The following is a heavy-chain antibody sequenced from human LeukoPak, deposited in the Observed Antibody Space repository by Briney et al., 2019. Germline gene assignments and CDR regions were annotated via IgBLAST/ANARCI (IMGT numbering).Heavy chain of an antibody. V-gene: IGHV3-23*01. Sequence: AGSLRLSCAASGITFSSYGMSWVRQVPGKGLEWVSSISHTGGSPYYADSVKGRFTVSRDNSKNTLYLQMNSLTVEDTAIYYCATGGHVRVYDSCAYYGHYWGQGTLVTVSS. CDR2: ISHTGGSP. CDR1: GITFSSYG. J-gene: IGHJ4*02. D-gene: IGHD3-22*01. CDR3: ATGGHVRVYDSCAYYGHY.